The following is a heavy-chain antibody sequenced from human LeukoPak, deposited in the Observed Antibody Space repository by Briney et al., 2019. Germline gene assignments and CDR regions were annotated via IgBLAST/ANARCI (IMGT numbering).Heavy chain of an antibody. CDR1: GFIFSSYA. D-gene: IGHD1-7*01. CDR3: AKVRNYWYFDC. J-gene: IGHJ4*02. CDR2: IGASGDDT. Sequence: GGSLRLSCAVSGFIFSSYAKIWVRQAPGKGLEWVSAIGASGDDTYYADSVRGRFTISRDNSKNTLYLQVNSLRAEDTAVYYCAKVRNYWYFDCWGQGTLVTVPS. V-gene: IGHV3-23*01.